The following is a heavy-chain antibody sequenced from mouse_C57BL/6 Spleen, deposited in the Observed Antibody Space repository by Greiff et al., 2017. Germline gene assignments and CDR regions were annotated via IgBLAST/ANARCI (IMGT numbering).Heavy chain of an antibody. CDR2: IYPGDGDT. V-gene: IGHV1-82*01. Sequence: VQLQQSGAELVKPGASVKISCKASGYAFTSSWMNWVKQRPGQGLEWIGRIYPGDGDTNYNGKFKGKATLTADKSSSTAYMQLISLTSEDSAVYFCARRSDDDGFDYWGQGTSVTVSS. CDR1: GYAFTSSW. J-gene: IGHJ2*02. D-gene: IGHD2-4*01. CDR3: ARRSDDDGFDY.